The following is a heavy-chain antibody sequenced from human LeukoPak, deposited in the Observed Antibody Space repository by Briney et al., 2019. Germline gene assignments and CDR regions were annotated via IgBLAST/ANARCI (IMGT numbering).Heavy chain of an antibody. CDR3: ALYFDTYYFDY. J-gene: IGHJ4*02. D-gene: IGHD2-2*02. V-gene: IGHV5-51*01. CDR1: GYTFTSYW. CDR2: IYPGDSDT. Sequence: GESLKISCKGSGYTFTSYWIGWVRQMPGKGLEWMGIIYPGDSDTRYRPSFQGQVTVSADKSISTAYLQWSSLKASDTAMYYCALYFDTYYFDYWGQGTLVTVSS.